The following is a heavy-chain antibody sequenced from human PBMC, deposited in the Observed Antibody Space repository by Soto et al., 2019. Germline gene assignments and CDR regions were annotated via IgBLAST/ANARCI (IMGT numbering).Heavy chain of an antibody. V-gene: IGHV1-69*06. Sequence: ASVKVSCKASGGTFSSYAISWVRQAPGQGLEWMGGIIPIFGTANYAQKFQGRATITADKSTSTAYMELSSLRSEDTAVYYCATSVEMATPHAFDIWGQGTMVTVSS. J-gene: IGHJ3*02. CDR3: ATSVEMATPHAFDI. CDR2: IIPIFGTA. CDR1: GGTFSSYA. D-gene: IGHD5-12*01.